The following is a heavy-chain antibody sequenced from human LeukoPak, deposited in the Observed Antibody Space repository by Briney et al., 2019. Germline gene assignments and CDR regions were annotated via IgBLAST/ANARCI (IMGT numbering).Heavy chain of an antibody. CDR3: AKDRAFQAAGVTDY. CDR1: GFTFSNHG. V-gene: IGHV3-30*18. Sequence: PGRSLTLSCAASGFTFSNHGMHWVRQAPGKGLEWVAVISNDGNKRLYGESVKGRFTISRDNSENTVYLQMNSLRGEDTAVYYCAKDRAFQAAGVTDYWGQGTLVTVSS. J-gene: IGHJ4*02. D-gene: IGHD3-10*01. CDR2: ISNDGNKR.